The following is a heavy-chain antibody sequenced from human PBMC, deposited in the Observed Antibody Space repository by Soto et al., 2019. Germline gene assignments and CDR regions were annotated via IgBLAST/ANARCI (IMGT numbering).Heavy chain of an antibody. CDR2: ITASAATT. CDR3: AKVRPLRDCTSTSCLGAFDI. D-gene: IGHD2-2*01. CDR1: AFTFRSHA. J-gene: IGHJ3*02. V-gene: IGHV3-23*01. Sequence: EEQLLESGGGLVRPGGSLRLSCAASAFTFRSHAMSWVRQAPGTGLEWVSAITASAATTYYADSVKGRFTISRDNSKNTLYLRMNSLRAEDTAVYYCAKVRPLRDCTSTSCLGAFDIWGQGTMVTVS.